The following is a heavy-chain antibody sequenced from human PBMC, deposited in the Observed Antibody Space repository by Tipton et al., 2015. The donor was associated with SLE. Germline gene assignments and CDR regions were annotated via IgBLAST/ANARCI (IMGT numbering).Heavy chain of an antibody. CDR3: VKDGPGYSYGPGGYMDV. CDR1: GFTVSSNY. Sequence: QLVQSGGGLVQPGGSLRLSCAASGFTVSSNYMSWVRQAPGKGLEWVANIKHDGSERYYVDSVKGRFTISRDNAKNSLYLQMNSLTPEDTALYYRVKDGPGYSYGPGGYMDVWGKGTTVTVSS. V-gene: IGHV3-7*03. CDR2: IKHDGSER. J-gene: IGHJ6*03. D-gene: IGHD5-12*01.